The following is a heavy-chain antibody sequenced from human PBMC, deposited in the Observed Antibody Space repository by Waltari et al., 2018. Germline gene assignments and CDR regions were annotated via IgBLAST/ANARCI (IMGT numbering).Heavy chain of an antibody. CDR3: ARDLSDGLYGRYYYMDV. CDR1: GGSISSYY. Sequence: QVQLQESGPGLVKPSETLSLTCTVSGGSISSYYWRWIRQPPGKGLEWIGYIYYSGSTNYNPSLKSRVTISVDTSKNQFSLKLSSVTAADTAVYYCARDLSDGLYGRYYYMDVWGKGTTVTVSS. V-gene: IGHV4-59*01. J-gene: IGHJ6*03. CDR2: IYYSGST. D-gene: IGHD2-8*01.